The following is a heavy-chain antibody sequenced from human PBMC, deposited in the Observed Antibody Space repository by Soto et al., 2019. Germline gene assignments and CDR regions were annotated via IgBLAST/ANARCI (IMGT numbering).Heavy chain of an antibody. CDR1: GYTFTSYA. V-gene: IGHV1-3*01. J-gene: IGHJ4*02. Sequence: ASVKVSCKASGYTFTSYAMHWVRQAPGQRLEWMGWIDAGNGNTKYSQKFQGRVTITRDTSASTAYMELSSLRSEDTAVYYCASSMVRGVCLVVWGQGTLVTVSS. CDR2: IDAGNGNT. D-gene: IGHD3-10*01. CDR3: ASSMVRGVCLVV.